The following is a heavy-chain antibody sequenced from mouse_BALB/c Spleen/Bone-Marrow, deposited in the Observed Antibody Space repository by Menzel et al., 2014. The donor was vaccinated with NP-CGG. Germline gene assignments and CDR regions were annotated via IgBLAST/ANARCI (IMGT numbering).Heavy chain of an antibody. V-gene: IGHV14-3*02. CDR3: SSYAMGY. Sequence: EVKLVESGAELVKPGASVKLSCTASGFNIKDTYMHWVKQRPEQGLEWIGRIDPANGNTKYDPKFQGKATITADTSSNTAYLQLSSLTSEDTAVYYGSSYAMGYWGQGTSVTVSS. J-gene: IGHJ4*01. CDR2: IDPANGNT. CDR1: GFNIKDTY.